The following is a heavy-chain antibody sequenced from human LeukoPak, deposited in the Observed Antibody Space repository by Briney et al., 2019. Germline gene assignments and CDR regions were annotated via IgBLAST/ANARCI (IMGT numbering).Heavy chain of an antibody. CDR3: ARTYSSGWTEDAFDI. Sequence: ASVKVSCTASGYTFTSYDINWVRQATGQGLEWMGWMNPNSGNTGYAQKFQGRVTITRNTSISTAYMELSSLRSEDTAVYYCARTYSSGWTEDAFDIWGQGTMVTVSS. V-gene: IGHV1-8*03. J-gene: IGHJ3*02. CDR1: GYTFTSYD. D-gene: IGHD6-19*01. CDR2: MNPNSGNT.